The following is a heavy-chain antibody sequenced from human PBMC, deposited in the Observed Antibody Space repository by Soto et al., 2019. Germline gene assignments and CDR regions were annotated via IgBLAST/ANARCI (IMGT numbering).Heavy chain of an antibody. V-gene: IGHV3-53*04. CDR3: ARDHATMTDYWYFDL. CDR1: GFTVSSNY. D-gene: IGHD3-22*01. CDR2: IYSGGST. J-gene: IGHJ2*01. Sequence: GALRLSCAASGFTVSSNYMSWVRQAPGKGLEWVSVIYSGGSTYYADSVKGRFTISRHNSKNTLYLQMNSLRAEDTAVYYCARDHATMTDYWYFDLWGRGTLVTVSS.